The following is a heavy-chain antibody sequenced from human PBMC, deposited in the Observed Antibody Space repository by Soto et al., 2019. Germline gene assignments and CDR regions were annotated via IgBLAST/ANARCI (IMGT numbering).Heavy chain of an antibody. D-gene: IGHD3-22*01. V-gene: IGHV4-59*01. J-gene: IGHJ4*02. CDR3: ARFGDDSSGYYNFEY. Sequence: SETLSLTCTVSGGSISSYYWSWIRQPPGKGLEWIGYIYYSGSTNYNPSLKSRVTISVDTSKNQFSLKLSSVTAADTAVYYCARFGDDSSGYYNFEYWGQGTLVTVSS. CDR2: IYYSGST. CDR1: GGSISSYY.